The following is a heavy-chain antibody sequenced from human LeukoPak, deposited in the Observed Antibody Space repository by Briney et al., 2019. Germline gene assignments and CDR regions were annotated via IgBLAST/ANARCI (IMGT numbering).Heavy chain of an antibody. CDR1: GYSFTSYW. Sequence: GESLKISCKGSGYSFTSYWIGWVRQMPGKGLEWMGIIYPGDSDTRYSPSFQGQVTISADKSISTAYLQWSSLKASDTAVYYCARHPGGYYDSSGFVDYWGQGTLVTVSS. V-gene: IGHV5-51*01. J-gene: IGHJ4*02. D-gene: IGHD3-22*01. CDR2: IYPGDSDT. CDR3: ARHPGGYYDSSGFVDY.